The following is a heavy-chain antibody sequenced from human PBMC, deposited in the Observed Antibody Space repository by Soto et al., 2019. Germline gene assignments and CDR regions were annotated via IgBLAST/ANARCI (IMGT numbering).Heavy chain of an antibody. V-gene: IGHV3-73*01. Sequence: HPGGSLRLSCAASGFTFSGSAMHWVRQASGKGLEWVGRIRSKANSYATACAASVKGRFTISRDDSKNTAYLQMNSLKTEDTAVYYCTRDPLLTGTTYDFDYWGQGTLVTVSS. J-gene: IGHJ4*02. CDR1: GFTFSGSA. D-gene: IGHD1-7*01. CDR3: TRDPLLTGTTYDFDY. CDR2: IRSKANSYAT.